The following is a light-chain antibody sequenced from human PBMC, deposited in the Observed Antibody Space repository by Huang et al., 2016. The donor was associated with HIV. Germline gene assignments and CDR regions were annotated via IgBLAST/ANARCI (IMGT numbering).Light chain of an antibody. J-gene: IGKJ4*02. CDR2: GGS. CDR1: QSVTSN. Sequence: EIVMTQSPATLSGSPGEGAALSGRASQSVTSNVAWYQQKPGQAPRLLIYGGSTRATGVQARYRGSGSGTEFTLTISSLQSEDFAIYYCQQYNNCPLTFGGGTKVDIK. V-gene: IGKV3D-15*01. CDR3: QQYNNCPLT.